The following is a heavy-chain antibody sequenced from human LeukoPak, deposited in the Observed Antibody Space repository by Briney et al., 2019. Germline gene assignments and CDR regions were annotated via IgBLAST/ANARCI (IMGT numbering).Heavy chain of an antibody. CDR3: ARVRRDGYRDFDY. CDR1: GGSISSSSYY. CDR2: IYYSGST. V-gene: IGHV4-39*07. J-gene: IGHJ4*02. D-gene: IGHD5-24*01. Sequence: SETLSLTRTVSGGSISSSSYYWGWIRQPPGKGLEWIGSIYYSGSTYYNPSLKSRVTISVDTSKNQFSLKLSSVTAANTAVYYCARVRRDGYRDFDYWGQGTLVTVSS.